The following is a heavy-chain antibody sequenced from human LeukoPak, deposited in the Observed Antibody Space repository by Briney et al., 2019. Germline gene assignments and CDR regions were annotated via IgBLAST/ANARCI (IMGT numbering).Heavy chain of an antibody. D-gene: IGHD3-10*01. CDR2: VYSSGIT. Sequence: PLETLSLTCTVSGGSIINYYWSWIRQTAGKGLEWIGHVYSSGITKYNPSLKSRATLSVDTPKNQFSLRLNSVTAADTAVYYCARTVARGSLYYFEYWGQGVLVTISS. CDR1: GGSIINYY. J-gene: IGHJ4*02. CDR3: ARTVARGSLYYFEY. V-gene: IGHV4-4*07.